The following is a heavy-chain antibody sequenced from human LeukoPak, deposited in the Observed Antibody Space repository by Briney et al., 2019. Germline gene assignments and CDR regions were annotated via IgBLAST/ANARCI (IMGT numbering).Heavy chain of an antibody. Sequence: GGSPQTSFKGSGYNFTSYWIGGVRQVTGKGREGMGIIYPGDSDIKYSSSLQGQYTISADNSISTAYLQWSSLKASDTAMYYCARPHYSNYYFDYWGQGTLVTVSS. CDR1: GYNFTSYW. CDR3: ARPHYSNYYFDY. CDR2: IYPGDSDI. J-gene: IGHJ4*02. V-gene: IGHV5-51*01. D-gene: IGHD4-11*01.